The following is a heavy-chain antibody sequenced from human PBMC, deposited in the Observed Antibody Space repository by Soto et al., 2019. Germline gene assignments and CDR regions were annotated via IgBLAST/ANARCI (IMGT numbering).Heavy chain of an antibody. V-gene: IGHV4-59*01. Sequence: SETLSLTCTVSGGSISSYYWSWIRQPPGKGLEWIGYIYYSGSTNYNPSLKSRVTISVDTSKNQFSLKLSSVTAADTAVYYCAGGKPIVGATFDYGGQGTLVTVSS. CDR3: AGGKPIVGATFDY. CDR1: GGSISSYY. CDR2: IYYSGST. J-gene: IGHJ4*02. D-gene: IGHD1-26*01.